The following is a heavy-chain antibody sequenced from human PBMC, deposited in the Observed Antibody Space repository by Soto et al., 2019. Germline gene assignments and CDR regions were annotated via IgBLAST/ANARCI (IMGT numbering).Heavy chain of an antibody. CDR3: ARAYMSLVWFDP. J-gene: IGHJ5*02. Sequence: QVQLVQSGAEVKKPGASVKVSCKAPGYTFTSYGISWVRQAPGQGLEWMGWISAYNGNRNYAQKLQGRVTMNTDTSTSTAYMKLRSLRSDDTAVAYGARAYMSLVWFDPWGQGTLVTVSS. CDR2: ISAYNGNR. CDR1: GYTFTSYG. D-gene: IGHD3-9*01. V-gene: IGHV1-18*01.